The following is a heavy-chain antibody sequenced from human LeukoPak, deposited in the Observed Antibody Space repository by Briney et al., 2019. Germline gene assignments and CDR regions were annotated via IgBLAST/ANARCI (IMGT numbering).Heavy chain of an antibody. J-gene: IGHJ5*02. CDR3: ARVAGIAVAGTRGWFDP. D-gene: IGHD6-19*01. CDR2: IIPIFGTA. Sequence: GASVKVSCKASGYTFTSYAISWVRQAPGQGLEWMGGIIPIFGTANYAQKFQGRVTITADESTSTAYMELSSLRSEDTAVYYCARVAGIAVAGTRGWFDPWGQGTLVTVSS. CDR1: GYTFTSYA. V-gene: IGHV1-69*13.